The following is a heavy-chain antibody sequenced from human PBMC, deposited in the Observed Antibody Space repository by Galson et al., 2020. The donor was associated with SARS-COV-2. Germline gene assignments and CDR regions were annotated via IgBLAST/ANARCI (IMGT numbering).Heavy chain of an antibody. V-gene: IGHV3-48*04. CDR1: GFTFSSYA. J-gene: IGHJ4*02. D-gene: IGHD6-6*01. Sequence: GESLKISCAASGFTFSSYAMHWVRQAPGKGLEWVSYISSSSRTIYYADSVKGRFTISRDNAKNSLYLQMNSLRVEDTAVYFCAREADSSSRGDYWGQGTLVTVSS. CDR3: AREADSSSRGDY. CDR2: ISSSSRTI.